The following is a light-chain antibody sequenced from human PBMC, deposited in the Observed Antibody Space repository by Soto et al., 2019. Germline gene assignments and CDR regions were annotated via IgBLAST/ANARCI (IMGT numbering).Light chain of an antibody. CDR2: HNN. CDR1: SSNIGADFD. J-gene: IGLJ3*02. Sequence: QSVLTQPPSVSGAPGQRVTISCTGSSSNIGADFDVHWYQHLPGTAPKLLISHNNNRPSGVPDRFSGSKSGTSASLAITGLQADDEAVYDCQSRDSSLSSSWVFGGGTKVTVL. CDR3: QSRDSSLSSSWV. V-gene: IGLV1-40*01.